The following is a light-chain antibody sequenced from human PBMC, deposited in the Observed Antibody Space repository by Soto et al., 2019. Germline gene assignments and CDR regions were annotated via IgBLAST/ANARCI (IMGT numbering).Light chain of an antibody. Sequence: EIVMTQSPATLSVSPGERATLSCRASQSVGSNLAWFQQKPGQAPRLLIYGASTRPTGIPARFSGSGSGTEFTLTISSLQFEDFAVYYCQQYNNWPPITFGQGTRLEIK. CDR2: GAS. J-gene: IGKJ5*01. CDR3: QQYNNWPPIT. CDR1: QSVGSN. V-gene: IGKV3-15*01.